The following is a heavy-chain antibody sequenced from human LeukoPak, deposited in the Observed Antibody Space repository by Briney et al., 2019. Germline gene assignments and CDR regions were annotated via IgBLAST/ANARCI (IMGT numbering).Heavy chain of an antibody. Sequence: SETLSLTCTVSGDSVSSNPFYWAGIRQSPGQGLEWIASTDYRRTTYTHYNPSLESRLTISIDTSNNQFSLKLRSVTAADTAVYYCARPGDFGRAYIRVPAAFESWGQRTLVTVSS. CDR1: GDSVSSNPFY. D-gene: IGHD2-2*01. CDR2: TDYRRTT. J-gene: IGHJ4*02. V-gene: IGHV4-39*01. CDR3: ARPGDFGRAYIRVPAAFES.